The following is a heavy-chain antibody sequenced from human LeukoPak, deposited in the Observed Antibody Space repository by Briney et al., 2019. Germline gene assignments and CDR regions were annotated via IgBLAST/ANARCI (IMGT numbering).Heavy chain of an antibody. CDR1: GFTFSSYA. J-gene: IGHJ4*02. CDR2: ISGSGDNT. V-gene: IGHV3-23*01. Sequence: GGSLRLSCSASGFTFSSYAMHWVRQAPGKGLEWVSGISGSGDNTYYADSVKGRFTISRDNSKNTLYVQVNSLGTEDTAAYYCAKGSYYDSSGSFYFDYWGQGTLVTVSS. CDR3: AKGSYYDSSGSFYFDY. D-gene: IGHD3-22*01.